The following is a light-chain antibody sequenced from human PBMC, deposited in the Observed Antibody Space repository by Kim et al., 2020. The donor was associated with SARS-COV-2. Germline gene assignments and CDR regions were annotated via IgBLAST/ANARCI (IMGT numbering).Light chain of an antibody. CDR2: VGTGGIVG. V-gene: IGLV9-49*01. Sequence: CTLGSGYSNYKVDWDQQSPGKGPRFEMRVGTGGIVGSKGDGIPDRFSVLCSGLNRYLTIKNIQEEDESDYHCGADHGSGSNFVYVFGTGTKVTVL. CDR1: SGYSNYK. CDR3: GADHGSGSNFVYV. J-gene: IGLJ1*01.